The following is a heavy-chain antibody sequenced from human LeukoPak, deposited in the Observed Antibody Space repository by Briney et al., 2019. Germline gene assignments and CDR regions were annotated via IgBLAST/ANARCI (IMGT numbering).Heavy chain of an antibody. V-gene: IGHV3-23*01. CDR3: AKVWGRDYFDY. CDR2: ISGSGGST. D-gene: IGHD3-16*01. CDR1: GFTFSSYA. J-gene: IGHJ4*02. Sequence: GGSLRLSCAGSGFTFSSYAMSWVRQAPGEGLEWVSAISGSGGSTYYADSVKGRVTISRDNSKNTLYLRMNSLRAEDTAVYSCAKVWGRDYFDYWGQGTLVTVSS.